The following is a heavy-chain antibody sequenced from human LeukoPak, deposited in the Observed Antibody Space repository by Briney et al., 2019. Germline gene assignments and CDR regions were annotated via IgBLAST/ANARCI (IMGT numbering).Heavy chain of an antibody. V-gene: IGHV3-49*04. Sequence: GRSLRLSCSASGITLGDYAVSWVRQAPGKGLEWVSFIRVKAFGRTTEYAASVRGRSTISRDDSNNIAYLQMNSLKTEDTAVYFCTRDHNNVFDYWGQGTLVTVSS. D-gene: IGHD1-14*01. CDR2: IRVKAFGRTT. CDR1: GITLGDYA. J-gene: IGHJ4*02. CDR3: TRDHNNVFDY.